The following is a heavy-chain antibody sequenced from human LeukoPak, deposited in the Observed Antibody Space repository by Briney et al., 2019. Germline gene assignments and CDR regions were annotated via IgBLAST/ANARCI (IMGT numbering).Heavy chain of an antibody. CDR1: GGSISRYS. CDR2: IYTRGST. J-gene: IGHJ6*03. V-gene: IGHV4-4*07. CDR3: ARVGYSYVINDWPRPGLGAYPTKYYYHMDV. Sequence: SETLSLTCTVSGGSISRYSLSCIRQPPGEGLEWSWRIYTRGSTTYNPPPKSPVTISVDTSKIQISVKPSSVAAAEKAVYVSARVGYSYVINDWPRPGLGAYPTKYYYHMDVWDKGTTVTVSS. D-gene: IGHD5-18*01.